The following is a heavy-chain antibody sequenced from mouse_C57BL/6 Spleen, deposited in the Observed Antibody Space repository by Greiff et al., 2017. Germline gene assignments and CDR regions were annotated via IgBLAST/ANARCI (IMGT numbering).Heavy chain of an antibody. V-gene: IGHV10-1*01. D-gene: IGHD2-1*01. CDR2: IRSKSNNYAT. CDR3: VRQRIWYYFDY. J-gene: IGHJ2*01. Sequence: EVKVVESGGGLVQPKGSLKLSCAASGFSFNTYAMNWVRQAPGKGLEWVARIRSKSNNYATYYADSVKDRFTISRDDSESMRYLQMNNLKTEDTAMYYCVRQRIWYYFDYWGQGTTLTVSS. CDR1: GFSFNTYA.